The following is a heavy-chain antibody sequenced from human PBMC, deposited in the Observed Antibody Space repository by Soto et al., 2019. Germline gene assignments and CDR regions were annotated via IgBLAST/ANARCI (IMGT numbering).Heavy chain of an antibody. CDR2: IYPGDSDT. J-gene: IGHJ6*02. CDR1: GYSFTSYW. D-gene: IGHD2-2*01. V-gene: IGHV5-51*01. CDR3: ARHSLGYCSSTSCLYYYYGMDV. Sequence: GESLKISCKGSGYSFTSYWIGWVRQMPGKGLEWMGIIYPGDSDTRYSPSFQGQVTISADKSISTAYLQWSSLKASDTAMYYCARHSLGYCSSTSCLYYYYGMDVWGQGTTVTVS.